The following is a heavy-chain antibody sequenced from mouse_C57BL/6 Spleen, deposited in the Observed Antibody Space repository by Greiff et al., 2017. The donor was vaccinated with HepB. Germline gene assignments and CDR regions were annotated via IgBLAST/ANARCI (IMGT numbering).Heavy chain of an antibody. D-gene: IGHD1-2*01. CDR2: IRNKANGYTT. V-gene: IGHV7-3*01. CDR3: ARSRLTYDYFDY. CDR1: GFTFTDYY. Sequence: EVQRVESGGGLVQPGGSLSLSCAASGFTFTDYYMSWVRQPPGKALEWLGFIRNKANGYTTEYSADVKGRFTISRDNSQSILYLQMNALRAEDSATYYCARSRLTYDYFDYWGQGTTLTVSS. J-gene: IGHJ2*01.